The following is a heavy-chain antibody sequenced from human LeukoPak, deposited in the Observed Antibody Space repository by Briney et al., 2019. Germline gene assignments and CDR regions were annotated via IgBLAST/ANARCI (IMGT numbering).Heavy chain of an antibody. CDR3: ARDITPRLGELVYFDY. CDR1: GFTFSSYS. CDR2: ISSSSSFI. J-gene: IGHJ4*02. V-gene: IGHV3-21*01. D-gene: IGHD3-10*01. Sequence: GGSLRLSCAASGFTFSSYSMNWVRQAPGKGLEWVSSISSSSSFIYYADSLKGRFTISRDNAKNSLYLQMNSLRAEDTAVYYCARDITPRLGELVYFDYWGQGTLVTVSS.